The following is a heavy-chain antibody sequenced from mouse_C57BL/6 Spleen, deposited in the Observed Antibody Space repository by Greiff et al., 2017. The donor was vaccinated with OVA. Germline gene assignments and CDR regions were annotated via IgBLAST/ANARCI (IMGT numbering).Heavy chain of an antibody. J-gene: IGHJ2*01. CDR1: GYAFSSSW. Sequence: QVQLQQSGPELVKPGASVKISCKASGYAFSSSWMNWVKQRPGKGLEWIGRIYPGDGDTNYNGKFKGKATLTADTSSSTAYMQLSRLTSEASAVYFCARWGWLNYCDYWGQGTTLTVSS. CDR2: IYPGDGDT. V-gene: IGHV1-82*01. D-gene: IGHD1-1*02. CDR3: ARWGWLNYCDY.